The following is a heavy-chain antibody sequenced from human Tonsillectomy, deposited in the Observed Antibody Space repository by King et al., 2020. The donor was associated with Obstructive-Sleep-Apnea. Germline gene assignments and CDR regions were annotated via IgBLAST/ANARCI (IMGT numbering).Heavy chain of an antibody. CDR1: GGSISSGGYF. V-gene: IGHV4-31*03. CDR2: IYYSGTT. D-gene: IGHD3-16*02. J-gene: IGHJ4*02. Sequence: VQLQESGPGLVKSSQTLSLTCTVSGGSISSGGYFWSWIRQHPGKGLEWIAYIYYSGTTYYNPSLKSRVTMSLDTSKNHFSLKLNSVTAADTAVYYCARCVIPTYYFASWGQGTLVTVSS. CDR3: ARCVIPTYYFAS.